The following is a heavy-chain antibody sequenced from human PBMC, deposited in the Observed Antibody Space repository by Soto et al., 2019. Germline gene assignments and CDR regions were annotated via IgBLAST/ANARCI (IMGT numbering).Heavy chain of an antibody. CDR1: GFTFSSYS. CDR2: ISSSSSTI. Sequence: EVQLVESGGGLEQPGGSLRLSCAASGFTFSSYSMYWVRQAPGTGLVWVSYISSSSSTIYYADSVKGRFTISRDNAKNSLYLQMNSLRAEDTALYYCARADTGYAHGYYYYGMDVWGQGTTVTVSS. D-gene: IGHD5-12*01. V-gene: IGHV3-48*01. CDR3: ARADTGYAHGYYYYGMDV. J-gene: IGHJ6*02.